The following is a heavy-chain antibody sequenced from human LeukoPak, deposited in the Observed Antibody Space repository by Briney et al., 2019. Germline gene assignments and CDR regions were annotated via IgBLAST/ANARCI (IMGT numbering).Heavy chain of an antibody. CDR2: INHSGST. J-gene: IGHJ4*02. Sequence: PSETLSLTCAVYGGSFCGYYWSWIRQPPGKGLEWIGEINHSGSTNYNPSLKSRVTISVDTSKNQFSLKLSSVTAADTAVYYCARECDYGDYFAFYYFDYWGQGTLVTVSS. V-gene: IGHV4-34*01. D-gene: IGHD4-17*01. CDR3: ARECDYGDYFAFYYFDY. CDR1: GGSFCGYY.